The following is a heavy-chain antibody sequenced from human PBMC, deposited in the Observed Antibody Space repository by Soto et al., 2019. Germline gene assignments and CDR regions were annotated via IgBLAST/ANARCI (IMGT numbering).Heavy chain of an antibody. Sequence: QVQLVQSGAEVKKPGASVKVSCKASGYTFTGYYIHWVRQAPGQGLEWMGWIIPKNGRTKYVQKFQDRVTMTRDTSISTAYMELSRLRSDDTAVYYCARGTFDNSGDYFAGWFDPWGQGTLVTVSS. CDR3: ARGTFDNSGDYFAGWFDP. CDR1: GYTFTGYY. J-gene: IGHJ5*02. V-gene: IGHV1-2*02. CDR2: IIPKNGRT. D-gene: IGHD3-22*01.